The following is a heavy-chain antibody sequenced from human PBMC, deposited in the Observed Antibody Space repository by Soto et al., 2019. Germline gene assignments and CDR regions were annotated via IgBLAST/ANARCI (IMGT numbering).Heavy chain of an antibody. CDR1: GFTFSSYS. CDR3: ARDLLAARPFDY. J-gene: IGHJ4*02. Sequence: GGSLRLSCAASGFTFSSYSMNWVRQAPGKGLEWVSSISSSSSSYIYYADSVKGRFTISRDNAKNSLYLQMNSLRAEDTAVYYCARDLLAARPFDYWGQGTLVTVSS. D-gene: IGHD6-6*01. V-gene: IGHV3-21*01. CDR2: ISSSSSSYI.